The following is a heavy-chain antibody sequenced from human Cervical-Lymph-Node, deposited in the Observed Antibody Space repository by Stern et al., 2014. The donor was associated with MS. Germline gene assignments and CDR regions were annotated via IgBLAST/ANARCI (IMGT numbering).Heavy chain of an antibody. J-gene: IGHJ2*01. D-gene: IGHD2/OR15-2a*01. CDR3: ARERQQYCNSEGCSYWYFDL. CDR1: GGSVSSTNW. CDR2: IYHSGAS. Sequence: VQLQESGPGLVKPSGTLSLTCAVSGGSVSSTNWWSWVRQSPGKGLEWIGNIYHSGASNYSPSLRSRVSLSLDNSKNHLSLHLTSVTAADTAVYYCARERQQYCNSEGCSYWYFDLWGRGTLVTVSS. V-gene: IGHV4-4*02.